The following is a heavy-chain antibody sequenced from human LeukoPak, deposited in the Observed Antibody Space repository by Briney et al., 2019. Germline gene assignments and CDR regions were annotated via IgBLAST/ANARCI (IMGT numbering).Heavy chain of an antibody. CDR1: GFTVSGTY. CDR3: VKGWGIAGRHGYYYYLDV. V-gene: IGHV3-66*01. Sequence: RSGGSLRLSCAASGFTVSGTYMAWVRQAPGKGLDWVSVICTRGGTYGAASVKGRFTISRDISKDTLDLQMNSLRLEDTAVYYCVKGWGIAGRHGYYYYLDVWGNGTTVTVSS. D-gene: IGHD6-13*01. CDR2: ICTRGGT. J-gene: IGHJ6*03.